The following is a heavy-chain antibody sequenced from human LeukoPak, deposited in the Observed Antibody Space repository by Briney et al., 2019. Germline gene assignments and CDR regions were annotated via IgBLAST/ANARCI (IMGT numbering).Heavy chain of an antibody. D-gene: IGHD4-17*01. CDR2: INPNSGGT. CDR1: GYTFTGYY. V-gene: IGHV1-2*02. J-gene: IGHJ4*02. Sequence: ASVKVSCEASGYTFTGYYMHWVRQAPGQGLEWMGWINPNSGGTNYAQKFQGRVTMTRDTSISTAYMELSRLRSDDTAVYYCARDGLMDDYEPEVDYWGQGTLVTVSS. CDR3: ARDGLMDDYEPEVDY.